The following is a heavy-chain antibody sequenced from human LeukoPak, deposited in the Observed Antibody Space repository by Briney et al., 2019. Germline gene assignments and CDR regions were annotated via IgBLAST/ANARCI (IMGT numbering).Heavy chain of an antibody. CDR1: GFTFSSYG. Sequence: GGSLRLSCAASGFTFSSYGMHWVRQAPGKGLEWVAFIRYDGSNKYYADSVKGRFTISRDNSKNTLYLQMSSLRAEDTAVYYCAKDGDPWDTYYFDYWGQGTLVTVSS. D-gene: IGHD5-18*01. J-gene: IGHJ4*02. CDR3: AKDGDPWDTYYFDY. CDR2: IRYDGSNK. V-gene: IGHV3-30*02.